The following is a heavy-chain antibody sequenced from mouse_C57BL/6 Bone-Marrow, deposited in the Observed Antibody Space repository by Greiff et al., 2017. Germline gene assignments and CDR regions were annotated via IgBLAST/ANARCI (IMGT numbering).Heavy chain of an antibody. J-gene: IGHJ2*01. Sequence: QVQLQQSGAELVRPGTSVKVSCKASGYAFTNYLIEWVKQRPGQGLEWIGVINPGSGGTNYNEKFKGKATLTADKSSSTAYMQLSSLTSEDSAVYFCASWMFYYNGYFYYWDQGTTLTVSS. CDR3: ASWMFYYNGYFYY. CDR1: GYAFTNYL. CDR2: INPGSGGT. D-gene: IGHD1-1*01. V-gene: IGHV1-54*01.